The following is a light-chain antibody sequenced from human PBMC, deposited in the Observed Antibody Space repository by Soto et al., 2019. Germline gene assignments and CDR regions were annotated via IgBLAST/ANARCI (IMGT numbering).Light chain of an antibody. CDR3: QQRSNWPPIT. V-gene: IGKV3-11*01. Sequence: EIVLTQSPATRSLSPGERATLSCRASQSVSSYLAWYQQKTGQAPRLLFYEASNKATGIPARFSGSGSGTDFTLTISSLEPEDFAVYYCQQRSNWPPITFGQGTRLEIK. J-gene: IGKJ5*01. CDR1: QSVSSY. CDR2: EAS.